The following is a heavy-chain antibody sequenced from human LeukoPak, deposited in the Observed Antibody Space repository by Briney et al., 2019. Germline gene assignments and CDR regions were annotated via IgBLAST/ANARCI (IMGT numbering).Heavy chain of an antibody. CDR2: IWYDGSNK. CDR3: ARVSHSSSWYLNYYYYYGMDV. V-gene: IGHV3-33*01. J-gene: IGHJ6*02. Sequence: GGSLRLSCAASGFTFSSYDMHWVRQAPGKGLEWVAVIWYDGSNKYYADSVKGRFTISRDNSKNTLYLQMNSLRAEDTAVYYCARVSHSSSWYLNYYYYYGMDVWGQGTTVTVSS. D-gene: IGHD6-13*01. CDR1: GFTFSSYD.